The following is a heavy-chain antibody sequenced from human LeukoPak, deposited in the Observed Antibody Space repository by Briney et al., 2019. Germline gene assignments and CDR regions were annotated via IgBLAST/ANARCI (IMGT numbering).Heavy chain of an antibody. Sequence: PSETLSLTCTVSGGSISSSSYYLGWIRQPPGKGLEWIVYIYYSGSTNYNPSLKSRVTISVDTSKNQFSLKLSSVTAADTAVYYCARFPPMGYNLYYFDYWGQGALVTVSS. J-gene: IGHJ4*02. CDR2: IYYSGST. CDR1: GGSISSSSYY. V-gene: IGHV4-61*05. CDR3: ARFPPMGYNLYYFDY. D-gene: IGHD5-24*01.